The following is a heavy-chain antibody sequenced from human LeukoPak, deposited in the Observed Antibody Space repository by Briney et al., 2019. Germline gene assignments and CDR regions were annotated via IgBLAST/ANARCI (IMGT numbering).Heavy chain of an antibody. CDR2: INPNSGGT. V-gene: IGHV1-2*02. J-gene: IGHJ5*02. D-gene: IGHD2-21*01. Sequence: ASVKVSCKASGYTFTGYYMHWVRQAPGQGLEWVGWINPNSGGTNYAQKFQGRVTMTRDTSISTAYMELSSLRSEDTAVYYCASHMVEEGARYWFDPWGQGTLVTVSS. CDR3: ASHMVEEGARYWFDP. CDR1: GYTFTGYY.